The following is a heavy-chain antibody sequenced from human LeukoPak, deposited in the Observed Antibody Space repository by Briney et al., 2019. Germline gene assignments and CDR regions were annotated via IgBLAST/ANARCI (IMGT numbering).Heavy chain of an antibody. J-gene: IGHJ4*02. Sequence: GGSLRLSCTASGFTFGDYAMSWVRQAPGKGLEWVGFIRSKAYGGTTEYAASVKGRFTISRDDSKSIAYLQMNSLKTEVTAVYYCTRDPITDWWGQGTLVTVSS. CDR1: GFTFGDYA. CDR2: IRSKAYGGTT. D-gene: IGHD3-9*01. V-gene: IGHV3-49*04. CDR3: TRDPITDW.